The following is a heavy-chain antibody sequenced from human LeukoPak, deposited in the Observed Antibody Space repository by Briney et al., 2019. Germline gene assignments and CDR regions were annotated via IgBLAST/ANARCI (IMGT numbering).Heavy chain of an antibody. CDR2: ISSSSSSFI. D-gene: IGHD4-23*01. J-gene: IGHJ6*03. CDR3: ARDKRGAAVVTLYSYYYMDV. CDR1: GFTFSSYS. Sequence: GALRLSCAASGFTFSSYSMNWVRQAPGKGLEWVSSISSSSSSFIYYADSVKGRFTISRDNAKNSLYLQMNSLRADDTAVYYCARDKRGAAVVTLYSYYYMDVWGKGTTVTISS. V-gene: IGHV3-21*01.